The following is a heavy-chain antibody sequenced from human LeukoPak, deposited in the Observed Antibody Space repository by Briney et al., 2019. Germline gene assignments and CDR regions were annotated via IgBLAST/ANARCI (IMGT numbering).Heavy chain of an antibody. CDR1: GYTFTSYD. Sequence: ASVKVSCKASGYTFTSYDINWVRQATGQGLEWMGWMNPNSGNTGYAQKFQGRVTMTRNTSISTAYMELSSLRSEDTAVYYCARHLAVATDAFDIWGQGTMVTVSS. CDR3: ARHLAVATDAFDI. V-gene: IGHV1-8*01. CDR2: MNPNSGNT. D-gene: IGHD6-19*01. J-gene: IGHJ3*02.